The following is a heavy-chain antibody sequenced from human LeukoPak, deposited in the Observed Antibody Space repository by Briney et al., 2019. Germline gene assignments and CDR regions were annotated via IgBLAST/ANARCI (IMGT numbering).Heavy chain of an antibody. Sequence: GGSLRLSCAASGFIFSNYGIHWVRQAPGKGLEWVAFIRYDASDKYYADSVKGRFTISRDNSKNKVYLQMNSLRAEDTAVYYCARDLSGYWGQGTLVTVSS. CDR2: IRYDASDK. J-gene: IGHJ4*02. CDR1: GFIFSNYG. V-gene: IGHV3-30*02. D-gene: IGHD3-16*02. CDR3: ARDLSGY.